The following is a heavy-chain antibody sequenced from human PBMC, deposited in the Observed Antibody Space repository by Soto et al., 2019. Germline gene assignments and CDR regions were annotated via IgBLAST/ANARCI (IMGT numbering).Heavy chain of an antibody. CDR3: ARAVRYDYVWGSYRFYDY. J-gene: IGHJ4*02. Sequence: QVQLQESGPGLVKPSETLSLTCTVSGGSISSYYWSWIRHPPGKGLEWIGYIYYSGSTNYNPSLKSRVTISVDTSKNQFSLKLSSVTAADTAVYYCARAVRYDYVWGSYRFYDYWGQGTLVTVSS. CDR1: GGSISSYY. CDR2: IYYSGST. V-gene: IGHV4-59*01. D-gene: IGHD3-16*02.